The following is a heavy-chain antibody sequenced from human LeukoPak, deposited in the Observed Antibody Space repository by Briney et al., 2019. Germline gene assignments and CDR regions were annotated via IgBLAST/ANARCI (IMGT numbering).Heavy chain of an antibody. CDR3: ARVYYYYMDV. CDR2: IYYSGST. Sequence: SETLSLTCTVSGGSISSSSYYWGWIRQSPGKGLEWIGSIYYSGSTFYNPSLKSRVTISVDTSKNQFSLKLSSVTAADTAVYYCARVYYYYMDVWGKGTTVTISS. J-gene: IGHJ6*03. V-gene: IGHV4-39*07. CDR1: GGSISSSSYY.